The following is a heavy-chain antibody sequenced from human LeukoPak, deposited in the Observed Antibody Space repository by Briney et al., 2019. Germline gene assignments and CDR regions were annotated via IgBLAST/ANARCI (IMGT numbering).Heavy chain of an antibody. V-gene: IGHV4-4*07. D-gene: IGHD6-19*01. Sequence: PETLSLTCTVSGGSISSYYWSWIRQPAGKGLEWIGHIYTSGSTNYNPSLKSRVTMSVDTSKNQFSLKLSSVTAADTAVYYCAREGYSSGWLDYWGQGTLVTVSS. CDR1: GGSISSYY. CDR3: AREGYSSGWLDY. J-gene: IGHJ4*02. CDR2: IYTSGST.